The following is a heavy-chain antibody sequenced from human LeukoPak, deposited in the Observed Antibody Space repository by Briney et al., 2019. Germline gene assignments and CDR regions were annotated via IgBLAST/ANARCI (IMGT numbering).Heavy chain of an antibody. CDR1: GFFFGGHA. D-gene: IGHD3-10*01. V-gene: IGHV3-48*01. J-gene: IGHJ4*02. Sequence: PGGSLRLPCEASGFFFGGHAMNWLRQAPGKGLEWISFITKDSDIIHYAESVEGRFTVSRDNAKNSLYLQMNNLRVEDTAVYYCARYGSGSYLMDPLDHWGQGSVVTVSS. CDR3: ARYGSGSYLMDPLDH. CDR2: ITKDSDII.